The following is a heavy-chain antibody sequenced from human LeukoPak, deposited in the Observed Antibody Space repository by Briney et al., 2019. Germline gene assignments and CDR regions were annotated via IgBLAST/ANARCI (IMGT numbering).Heavy chain of an antibody. CDR2: INPSGGST. CDR1: GYTFISYY. CDR3: ARVQVGANQGDY. Sequence: ASVKVSCKASGYTFISYYIPWVRQAPGQGLEWMGIINPSGGSTAYAQKFQGIVTMTRDTSTRTVYMELSSLRSEDSAVYYCARVQVGANQGDYWGQGTLVTVSS. D-gene: IGHD1-26*01. J-gene: IGHJ4*02. V-gene: IGHV1-46*01.